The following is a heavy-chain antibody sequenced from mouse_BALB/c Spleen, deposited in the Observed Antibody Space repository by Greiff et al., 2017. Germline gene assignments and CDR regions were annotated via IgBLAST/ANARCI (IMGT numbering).Heavy chain of an antibody. V-gene: IGHV1-62-2*01. CDR3: ARHGPVYYGSSYDAMDY. D-gene: IGHD1-1*01. J-gene: IGHJ4*01. Sequence: VQVVESGAGLVKPGASVKLSCKASGYTFTEYIIHWVKQRSGQGLEWIGWFYPGSGSIKYNEKFKDKATLTADKSSSTVYMELSRLTSEDSAVYFCARHGPVYYGSSYDAMDYWGQGTSVTVSS. CDR1: GYTFTEYI. CDR2: FYPGSGSI.